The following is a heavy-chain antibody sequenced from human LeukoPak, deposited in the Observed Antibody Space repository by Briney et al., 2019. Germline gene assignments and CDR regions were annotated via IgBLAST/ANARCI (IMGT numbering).Heavy chain of an antibody. CDR2: IYHSGST. CDR1: GGSISSSNW. Sequence: SETLSLTCAVSGGSISSSNWWSWVRQPQGKGLEWIGEIYHSGSTNYNPSLKSRVTISVDKSKNQFSLKLSTVTAADTAVYYCARVGGRDRFDYWGQGTLVTVSS. J-gene: IGHJ4*02. V-gene: IGHV4-4*02. D-gene: IGHD1-14*01. CDR3: ARVGGRDRFDY.